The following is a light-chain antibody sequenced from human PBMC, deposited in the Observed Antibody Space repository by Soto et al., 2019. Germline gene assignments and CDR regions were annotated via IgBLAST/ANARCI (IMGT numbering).Light chain of an antibody. V-gene: IGKV3D-15*01. CDR3: QQYNNWPPIT. CDR2: GTF. CDR1: QSVSSS. Sequence: EIILTQSPRTLSSCPWDRPDLXQMSSQSVSSSFVAWFQQKAGQAPRLLIYGTFTRATGIPARFSGSGSGTEFTLTISSLQSEDFAVYYCQQYNNWPPITFGQGTRLEIK. J-gene: IGKJ5*01.